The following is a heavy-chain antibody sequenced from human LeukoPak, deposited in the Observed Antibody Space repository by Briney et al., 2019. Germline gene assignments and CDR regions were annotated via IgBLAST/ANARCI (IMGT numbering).Heavy chain of an antibody. J-gene: IGHJ4*02. V-gene: IGHV3-30-3*01. Sequence: GGSLRLSCAASGFTFSSYAMHWVRQAPGKGLEWVAVISYDGSNKYYADSVKGRFTISRDNSKNTLYLQMNSLRAEDTAVYYCARGPDTAMVPPYYFDYRGQGTLVTVSS. D-gene: IGHD5-18*01. CDR1: GFTFSSYA. CDR3: ARGPDTAMVPPYYFDY. CDR2: ISYDGSNK.